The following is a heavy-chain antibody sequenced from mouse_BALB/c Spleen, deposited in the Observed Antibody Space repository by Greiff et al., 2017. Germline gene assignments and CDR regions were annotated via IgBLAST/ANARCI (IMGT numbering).Heavy chain of an antibody. J-gene: IGHJ3*01. Sequence: EVQLMESGAGLVQPGGSRKLSCAASGFTFSSFGMHWVRQAPEQGLEWVAYISSGSSTTYYADTVKGRFTITRDNTKNTLFLQMTSLRSEDTAMYYCARSGGGYGYDEGAWLAYWGQGTLVTVSA. CDR2: ISSGSSTT. D-gene: IGHD2-2*01. V-gene: IGHV5-17*02. CDR3: ARSGGGYGYDEGAWLAY. CDR1: GFTFSSFG.